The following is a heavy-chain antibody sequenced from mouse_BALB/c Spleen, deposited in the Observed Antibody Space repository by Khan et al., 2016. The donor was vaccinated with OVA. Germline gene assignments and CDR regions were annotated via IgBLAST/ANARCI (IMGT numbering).Heavy chain of an antibody. D-gene: IGHD1-1*01. Sequence: VQLQQSGPELVKPGASVKVSCKASGYSITDYNMFWVKQSHAQSLEWIGYIDPYNGSTSYNQKFKGKATLTVDKSSSTAFLHLNSLTSEDTAVFNCARSDYYGSSYSYDYWGQGTTLTVSS. CDR3: ARSDYYGSSYSYDY. CDR1: GYSITDYN. CDR2: IDPYNGST. J-gene: IGHJ2*01. V-gene: IGHV1S135*01.